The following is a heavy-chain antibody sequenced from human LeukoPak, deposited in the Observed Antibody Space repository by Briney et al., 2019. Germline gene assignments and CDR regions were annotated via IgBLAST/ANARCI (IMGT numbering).Heavy chain of an antibody. CDR2: IYYSGST. CDR3: ARAIAAAMYNWFDP. D-gene: IGHD6-13*01. J-gene: IGHJ5*02. CDR1: GGSISSGGYY. Sequence: PSQTLSLTCTVSGGSISSGGYYWSWIRQHPGKGLEWIGYIYYSGSTYYNPSLKSRVTISVDTSKNQFSLKLSSVTAADTAAYYCARAIAAAMYNWFDPWGQGTLVTVSS. V-gene: IGHV4-31*03.